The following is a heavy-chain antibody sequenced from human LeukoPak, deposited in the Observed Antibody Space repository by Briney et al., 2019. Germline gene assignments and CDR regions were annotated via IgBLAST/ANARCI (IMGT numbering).Heavy chain of an antibody. CDR3: ASGGYEVLFDY. CDR2: ISTYNGNT. Sequence: ASVKVSCKASGYTFTSYGISWVRQAPGQGLEWMGWISTYNGNTNYAQKLQGRVTMTTDTSTSTVYMELSSLRSEDTAVYYCASGGYEVLFDYWGQGTLVTVSS. V-gene: IGHV1-18*01. J-gene: IGHJ4*02. D-gene: IGHD3-3*01. CDR1: GYTFTSYG.